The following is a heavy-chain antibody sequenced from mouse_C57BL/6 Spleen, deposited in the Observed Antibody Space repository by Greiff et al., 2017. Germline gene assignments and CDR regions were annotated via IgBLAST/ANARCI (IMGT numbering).Heavy chain of an antibody. CDR1: GYSFTGYF. CDR2: INPYNGDT. CDR3: ARGGSYVSHYYAMDY. D-gene: IGHD1-1*01. J-gene: IGHJ4*01. V-gene: IGHV1-20*01. Sequence: VQLKQSGPELVKPGDSVTISCKASGYSFTGYFMNWVMQSHGKSLEWIGRINPYNGDTFYNQKFKGKATLTVDKSSSTAHMELRSLTSEDSAVYYCARGGSYVSHYYAMDYWGQGTSVTVSS.